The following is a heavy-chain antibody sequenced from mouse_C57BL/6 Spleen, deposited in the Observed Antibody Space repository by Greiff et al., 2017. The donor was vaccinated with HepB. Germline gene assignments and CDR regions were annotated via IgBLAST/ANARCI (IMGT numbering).Heavy chain of an antibody. CDR3: ARGAYYGSSRYAMDY. D-gene: IGHD1-1*01. CDR2: INPNNGGT. V-gene: IGHV1-18*01. CDR1: GYTFTDYN. J-gene: IGHJ4*01. Sequence: EVQLQQSGPELVKPGASVKIPCKASGYTFTDYNMDWVKQSHGKSLEWIGDINPNNGGTIYNQKFKGKATLTVAKSSSTAYMALRSLTSEDTAVYYCARGAYYGSSRYAMDYWGQGTSVTVSS.